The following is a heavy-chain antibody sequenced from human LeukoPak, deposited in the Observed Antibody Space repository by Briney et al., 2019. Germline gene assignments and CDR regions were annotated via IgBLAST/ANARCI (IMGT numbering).Heavy chain of an antibody. V-gene: IGHV1-2*06. CDR1: GYTFTGYY. D-gene: IGHD3-22*01. CDR2: INPNSGGT. J-gene: IGHJ4*02. CDR3: ARAPYYYDSSGSTLGY. Sequence: GASVKVSCKASGYTFTGYYMHWVRQAPGQGLEWMGRINPNSGGTNYAQKFQGRVTMTRDTSICTAYMELSRLRSDDTAVYYCARAPYYYDSSGSTLGYWGQGTLVTVSS.